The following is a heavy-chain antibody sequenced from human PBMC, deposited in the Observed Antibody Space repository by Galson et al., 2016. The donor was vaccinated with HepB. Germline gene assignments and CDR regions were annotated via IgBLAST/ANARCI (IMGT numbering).Heavy chain of an antibody. Sequence: SLRLSCAASGFSFSTFAMSWVRQAPGKGLEWISGITGTGGGTYYADSVKGRFTISRDTSKNTLFLQLSSLRVEDTAVYYCARDYSRSGPMYSYYYMDVWGKGTTVTVSS. CDR3: ARDYSRSGPMYSYYYMDV. D-gene: IGHD6-13*01. CDR1: GFSFSTFA. CDR2: ITGTGGGT. V-gene: IGHV3-23*01. J-gene: IGHJ6*03.